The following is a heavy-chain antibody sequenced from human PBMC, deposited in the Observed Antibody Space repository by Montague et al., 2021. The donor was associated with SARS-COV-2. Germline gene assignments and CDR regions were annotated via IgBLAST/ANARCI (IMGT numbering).Heavy chain of an antibody. CDR1: GFAFSSYE. J-gene: IGHJ4*02. V-gene: IGHV3-48*03. CDR2: ISSSGGSI. CDR3: AREVAGCHGDCNDY. D-gene: IGHD2-21*02. Sequence: SLSLSCAASGFAFSSYEMNWVRQAPGKGPEWIAYISSSGGSIQYADFMMGRFTISRDNARNSLYLQMNSLRAEDTAVYYCAREVAGCHGDCNDYWGQGTLVTVSS.